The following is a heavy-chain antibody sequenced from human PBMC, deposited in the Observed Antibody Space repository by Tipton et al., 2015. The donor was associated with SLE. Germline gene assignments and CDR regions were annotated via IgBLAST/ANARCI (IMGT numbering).Heavy chain of an antibody. V-gene: IGHV4-31*03. CDR1: GGSISRGGYY. D-gene: IGHD1-1*01. Sequence: TLSLTCTVSGGSISRGGYYWSWIRQHPGKGLEWIGFIYYSGSTYYNPSLKSRVTISVDTSKNQFSLKLSSVTAAGTAVYYCARQTHQNRLERLPCYFDYWGQGTLVTVSS. J-gene: IGHJ4*02. CDR2: IYYSGST. CDR3: ARQTHQNRLERLPCYFDY.